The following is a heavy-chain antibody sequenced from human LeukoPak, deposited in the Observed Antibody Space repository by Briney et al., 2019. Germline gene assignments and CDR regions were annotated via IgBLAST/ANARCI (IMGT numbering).Heavy chain of an antibody. Sequence: SETLSLTCTVSGGSISSHYWSWIRLPPGKGLEWIGYIYYSGSTNYSPSLKSRVTISVDTSKNQFSLKLSSVTAADTAVYYCARSYGDYVEASVEYYMEVWGKGTTVTVSS. J-gene: IGHJ6*03. CDR2: IYYSGST. D-gene: IGHD4-17*01. CDR3: ARSYGDYVEASVEYYMEV. V-gene: IGHV4-59*11. CDR1: GGSISSHY.